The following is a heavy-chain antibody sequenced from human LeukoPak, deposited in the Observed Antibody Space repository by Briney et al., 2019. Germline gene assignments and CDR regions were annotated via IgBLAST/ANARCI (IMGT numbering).Heavy chain of an antibody. CDR3: ARNIPQSNSSWYPYYYYYMDV. Sequence: SETLSLTCAVYGGSFSGYYWSWIRQPPGKGLEWIGEINHSGSTNYNPSLKSRVTISVDTSKNQFSLKLSSVTAADTAVYYCARNIPQSNSSWYPYYYYYMDVWGKGTTVTVSS. D-gene: IGHD6-13*01. J-gene: IGHJ6*03. V-gene: IGHV4-34*01. CDR1: GGSFSGYY. CDR2: INHSGST.